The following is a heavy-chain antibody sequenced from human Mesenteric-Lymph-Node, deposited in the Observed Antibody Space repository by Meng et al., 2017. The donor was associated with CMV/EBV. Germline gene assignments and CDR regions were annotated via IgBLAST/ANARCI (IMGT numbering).Heavy chain of an antibody. Sequence: GESLKISCAASGFTFSSYAMHWVRQAPGKGLEWVAVISYDGSNKYYADSVKGRFTISRDNSKNTLYLQMNSLRAEDTAVYYCASSKERSSQNYDFWSGYYSSYYYYYGMDVWGQGTTVTVSS. D-gene: IGHD3-3*01. CDR3: ASSKERSSQNYDFWSGYYSSYYYYYGMDV. CDR2: ISYDGSNK. J-gene: IGHJ6*02. CDR1: GFTFSSYA. V-gene: IGHV3-30-3*01.